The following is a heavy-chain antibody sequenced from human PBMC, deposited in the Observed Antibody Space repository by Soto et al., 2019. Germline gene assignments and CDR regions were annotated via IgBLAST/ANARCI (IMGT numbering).Heavy chain of an antibody. V-gene: IGHV2-5*02. Sequence: QITLNESGPTLVKPTQTLTLTCTFSGFSFSTSQVGVGWIRQPPGKAQEWLAIIYWDDDKRYSPSLRSRLTITKDTSQNQVVLTMTNMDPVDTATYFCAHRPGGYMSGWDNGYFDYWGRGALVTVSS. CDR3: AHRPGGYMSGWDNGYFDY. J-gene: IGHJ4*02. CDR2: IYWDDDK. CDR1: GFSFSTSQVG. D-gene: IGHD6-19*01.